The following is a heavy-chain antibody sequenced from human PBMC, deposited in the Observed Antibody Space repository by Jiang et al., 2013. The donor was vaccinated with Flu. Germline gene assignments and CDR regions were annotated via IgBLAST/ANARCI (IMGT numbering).Heavy chain of an antibody. CDR3: ASSPDYGDFPYYFDY. J-gene: IGHJ4*02. CDR2: IYYSTNT. CDR1: GGSISSTDYY. D-gene: IGHD4-17*01. V-gene: IGHV4-39*07. Sequence: GPGLVKPSETLSLTCTVSGGSISSTDYYWGWIRQPPGKGLEWITTIYYSTNTYYNPSLQSRVTISVDTSKNQFSLRLTSVTAADTAMYYCASSPDYGDFPYYFDYWGQGALVTVSS.